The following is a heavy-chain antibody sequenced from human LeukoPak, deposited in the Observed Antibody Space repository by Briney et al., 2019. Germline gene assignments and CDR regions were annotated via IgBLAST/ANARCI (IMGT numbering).Heavy chain of an antibody. D-gene: IGHD3-3*01. CDR2: ISGSGDST. Sequence: GGSLRLSCAASGFTFSSYAMSWVRQAPGKGLEWVSAISGSGDSTYYADSVKGRFTISRDNSKNTLYLQMNSLRAEDTAVYYCAKSSGFTIFGVVKYYFDYWGQGTLVTVSS. CDR1: GFTFSSYA. CDR3: AKSSGFTIFGVVKYYFDY. J-gene: IGHJ4*02. V-gene: IGHV3-23*01.